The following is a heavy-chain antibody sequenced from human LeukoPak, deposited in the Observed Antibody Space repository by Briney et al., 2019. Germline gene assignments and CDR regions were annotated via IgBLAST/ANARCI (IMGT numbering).Heavy chain of an antibody. CDR2: IYHSGIT. V-gene: IGHV4-38-2*02. CDR1: DYSISSGCGYY. D-gene: IGHD5-18*01. Sequence: SETLSLTCTVSDYSISSGCGYYWGWIRQPPGKGLEWIGNIYHSGITYYNHFNSSLKSRVTISVDTSKNQFSLKLSSVTAADTAVYYCAGGYIYGSTYYYMDVWGKGTTVTISS. J-gene: IGHJ6*03. CDR3: AGGYIYGSTYYYMDV.